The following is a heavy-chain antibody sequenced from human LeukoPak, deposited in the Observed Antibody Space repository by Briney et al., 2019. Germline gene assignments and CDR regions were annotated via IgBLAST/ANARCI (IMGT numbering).Heavy chain of an antibody. CDR2: IDPSDSYT. CDR1: GYSFTSDW. Sequence: GESTKISCKGSGYSFTSDWISWVRQMPGKGLERMGRIDPSDSYTNYSPSFRGHVTISADKSISTAYLQWSSLKASDTAIYYCARHFGAVGAFDYWGQGSLIRVSS. D-gene: IGHD1-26*01. CDR3: ARHFGAVGAFDY. J-gene: IGHJ4*02. V-gene: IGHV5-10-1*01.